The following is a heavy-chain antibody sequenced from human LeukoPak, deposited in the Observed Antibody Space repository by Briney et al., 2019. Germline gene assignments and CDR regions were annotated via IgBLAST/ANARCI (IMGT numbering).Heavy chain of an antibody. CDR1: GYTFTGYY. V-gene: IGHV1-2*02. CDR3: ARGYCSSTSCYPYFDY. Sequence: ASVKVSCKASGYTFTGYYMHWVRQAPGQGLEWMGWINPNSGGTNYAQKFQGRVTMTRDTSISTAYMELSRLRSDDTAVYYCARGYCSSTSCYPYFDYWGQGTLVTVSS. J-gene: IGHJ4*02. D-gene: IGHD2-2*01. CDR2: INPNSGGT.